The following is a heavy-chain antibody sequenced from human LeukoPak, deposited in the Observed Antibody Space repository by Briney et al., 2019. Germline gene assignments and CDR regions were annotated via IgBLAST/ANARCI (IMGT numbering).Heavy chain of an antibody. CDR1: GFPFSSYA. V-gene: IGHV3-23*01. CDR3: AKDHDYYGSGSYYND. CDR2: ISGSGGST. D-gene: IGHD3-10*01. Sequence: PGGSLRPSCAASGFPFSSYAMSWVRQAPGKGLEWVSAISGSGGSTYYADSVKGRFTISRDNSKNTLYLQMNSLRAEDTAVYYCAKDHDYYGSGSYYNDWGQGTLVTVSS. J-gene: IGHJ4*02.